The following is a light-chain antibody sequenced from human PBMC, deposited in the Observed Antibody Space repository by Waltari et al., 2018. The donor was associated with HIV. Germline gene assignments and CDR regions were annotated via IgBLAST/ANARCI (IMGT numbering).Light chain of an antibody. CDR2: DVS. V-gene: IGLV2-23*02. CDR1: DIDIGNYNL. J-gene: IGLJ3*02. Sequence: QSALTQPASVSGNPGQSVTITCTGTDIDIGNYNLVSWFQQHPGKAPKLLIYDVSKRPAGVSSRFSGSKSGYFSSLTISGLLHEDESSYYCLTYVSKTSTWQFGGGTYLTV. CDR3: LTYVSKTSTWQ.